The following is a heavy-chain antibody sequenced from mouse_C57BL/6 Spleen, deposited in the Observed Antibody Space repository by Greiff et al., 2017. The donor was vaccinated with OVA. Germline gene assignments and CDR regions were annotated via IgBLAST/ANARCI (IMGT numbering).Heavy chain of an antibody. D-gene: IGHD2-14*01. CDR2: ISDGGSYT. J-gene: IGHJ4*01. V-gene: IGHV5-4*03. CDR1: GFTFSSYA. Sequence: VKLVESGGGLVKPGGSLKLSCAASGFTFSSYAMSWVRQTPEKRLEWVATISDGGSYTYYPDNVKGRFTISRDNAKNNLYLQMSHLKSEDTAMYYCARGGYEDYAMDYWGQGTSVTVSS. CDR3: ARGGYEDYAMDY.